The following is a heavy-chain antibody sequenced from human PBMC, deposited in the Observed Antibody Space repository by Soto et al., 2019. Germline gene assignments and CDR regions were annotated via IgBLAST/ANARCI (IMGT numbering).Heavy chain of an antibody. J-gene: IGHJ4*02. Sequence: QVQLVESGGGVVQPGRSLRLSCAASGFTFSSYGMHWVRQAPGKGLEWVAVIWYDGSNKYYADSVKGRFTTSRDNSKNTRYLQMSSLRAEDTAVYYCARDCAGYSSGWYQRGGFDYWGQGTLVTVSS. V-gene: IGHV3-33*01. D-gene: IGHD6-19*01. CDR2: IWYDGSNK. CDR1: GFTFSSYG. CDR3: ARDCAGYSSGWYQRGGFDY.